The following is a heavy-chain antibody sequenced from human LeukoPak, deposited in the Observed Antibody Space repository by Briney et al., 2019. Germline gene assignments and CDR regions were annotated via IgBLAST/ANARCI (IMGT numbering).Heavy chain of an antibody. Sequence: KSSETLSLTCTVSGGSISSGGYYWSWIRQHPGKGLEWIGYIYYSGSTYHNPSLKSRVTISVDTSKNQFSLKLSSVTAADTAVYYCARASKGPAARAFDYWGQGTLVTVSS. CDR1: GGSISSGGYY. CDR2: IYYSGST. J-gene: IGHJ4*02. CDR3: ARASKGPAARAFDY. D-gene: IGHD2-2*01. V-gene: IGHV4-31*03.